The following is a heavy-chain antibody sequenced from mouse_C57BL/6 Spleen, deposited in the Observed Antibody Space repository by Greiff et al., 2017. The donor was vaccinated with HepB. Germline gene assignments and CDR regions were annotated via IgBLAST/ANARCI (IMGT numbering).Heavy chain of an antibody. CDR1: GFSFTSYG. V-gene: IGHV2-5*01. CDR3: AKEGGCYEYDGYAMDY. J-gene: IGHJ4*01. D-gene: IGHD2-4*01. CDR2: IWRGGST. Sequence: QVQLQQSGPGLVQPSQSLSITCTVSGFSFTSYGVHWVRQSPGKGLEWLGVIWRGGSTDYNAAFMSRLSITKDNSKSQVFFKMNSLQADGTAIYYCAKEGGCYEYDGYAMDYWGQGTSVTVSS.